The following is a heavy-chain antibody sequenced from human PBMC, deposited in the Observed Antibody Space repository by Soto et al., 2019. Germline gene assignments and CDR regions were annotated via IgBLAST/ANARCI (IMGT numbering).Heavy chain of an antibody. CDR2: IWYDGSNK. D-gene: IGHD6-13*01. V-gene: IGHV3-33*01. J-gene: IGHJ6*02. CDR3: AVGTYSATNIMDV. Sequence: QVQLVESGGGVVQPGRSLRLSCAASGFTFSSYGMHWVRQAPGKGLEWVAVIWYDGSNKYYADYVKGRFTISRDNSKNTLYLKMNSLRAEDTAGYYCAVGTYSATNIMDVWGQGTTVTVSS. CDR1: GFTFSSYG.